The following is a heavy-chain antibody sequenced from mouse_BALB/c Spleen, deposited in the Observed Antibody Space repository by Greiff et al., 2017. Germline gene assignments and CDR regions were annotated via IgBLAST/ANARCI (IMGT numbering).Heavy chain of an antibody. J-gene: IGHJ1*01. CDR1: GDSITSGY. V-gene: IGHV3-8*02. CDR3: ARSTATGSWYFDV. D-gene: IGHD1-2*01. CDR2: ISYSGST. Sequence: EVKLEESGPSLVKPSQTLSLTCSVTGDSITSGYWNWIRKFPGNKLEYMGYISYSGSTYYNPSLKSRISITRDTSKNQYYLQLNSVTTEDTATYYCARSTATGSWYFDVWGAGTTVTVSS.